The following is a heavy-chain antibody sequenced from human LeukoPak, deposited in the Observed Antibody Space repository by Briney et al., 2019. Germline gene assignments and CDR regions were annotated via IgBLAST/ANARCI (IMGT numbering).Heavy chain of an antibody. CDR3: VRDHSGWSLDP. D-gene: IGHD6-19*01. CDR1: GFTFSNYW. J-gene: IGHJ5*02. CDR2: IKHDGSED. Sequence: GGSLRLSCAASGFTFSNYWMTWVRQAPGKGLEWVANIKHDGSEDYYLDSVKGRFTISRDSAKNSLYLRMNSLRAEDTAVYYCVRDHSGWSLDPWGQGTLVTVSS. V-gene: IGHV3-7*01.